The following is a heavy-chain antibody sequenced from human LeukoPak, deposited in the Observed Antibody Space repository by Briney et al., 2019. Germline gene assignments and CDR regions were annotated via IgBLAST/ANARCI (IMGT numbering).Heavy chain of an antibody. V-gene: IGHV1-18*01. J-gene: IGHJ4*02. Sequence: ASVKVSCKASGYSFTNYGISWVRQAPGPGLEWMGWISAYSGNANYAHKFLGRLTMTADTSTSTAYTELRSLTSADTAVYYCARVGDGYNHGFDYWGQGSLVTVSS. CDR3: ARVGDGYNHGFDY. CDR2: ISAYSGNA. CDR1: GYSFTNYG. D-gene: IGHD5-24*01.